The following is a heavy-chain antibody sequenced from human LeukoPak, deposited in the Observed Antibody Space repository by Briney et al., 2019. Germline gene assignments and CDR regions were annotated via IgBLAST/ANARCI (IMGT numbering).Heavy chain of an antibody. V-gene: IGHV4-34*01. CDR1: GGSFSGYY. D-gene: IGHD2-2*01. Sequence: SETLSLTCAVYGGSFSGYYWSWIRQPPGKGLEWIGEINHSGSTYYNPSLKSRVTISVDRSKNQFSLKLSSVTAADTAVYYCAREVVGYCSSTSCPTGYWGQGTLVTVSS. CDR3: AREVVGYCSSTSCPTGY. CDR2: INHSGST. J-gene: IGHJ4*02.